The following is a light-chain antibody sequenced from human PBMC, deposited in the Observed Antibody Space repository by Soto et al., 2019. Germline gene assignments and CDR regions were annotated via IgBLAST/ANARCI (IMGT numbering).Light chain of an antibody. J-gene: IGKJ4*01. V-gene: IGKV3-15*01. CDR3: QQYNHWPRMLS. CDR2: DTS. Sequence: EILLTQFPATLSVSPGDTATLTFRASQSLSSNLAWYQQRRGQAPRLLMFDTSTRASGTPARFSGSGSGTEFTLTIASLQSEDFAFYYCQQYNHWPRMLSFGGGTKVDI. CDR1: QSLSSN.